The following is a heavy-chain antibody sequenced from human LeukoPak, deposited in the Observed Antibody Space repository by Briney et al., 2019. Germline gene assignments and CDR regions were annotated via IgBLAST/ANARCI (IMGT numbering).Heavy chain of an antibody. CDR1: GYTFTGYY. D-gene: IGHD3-9*01. Sequence: ASVKVSCKASGYTFTGYYMHWVRQAPGQGLERMGWIRGDNGNTNYAQNFQGRVTMTTDTPSSTAYMEVRSLRSDDTAVYYCARVDMLTGYYFFDYWGQGTLVTVSS. CDR3: ARVDMLTGYYFFDY. J-gene: IGHJ4*02. V-gene: IGHV1-18*04. CDR2: IRGDNGNT.